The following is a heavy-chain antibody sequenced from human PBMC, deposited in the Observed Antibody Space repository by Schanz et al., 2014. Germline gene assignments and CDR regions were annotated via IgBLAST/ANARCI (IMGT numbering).Heavy chain of an antibody. Sequence: EVHLLESGGGLVQPGGSLRLSCAASGFTFSNHALSWVRQAPGKGLEWVSHISGSSIHKNYADSVKGRFSISRDNGETSVYLQINSLRVEDTAVYYCARFLARYQYYGVDVWGQGTTVIGSS. D-gene: IGHD3-3*01. V-gene: IGHV3-48*04. CDR2: ISGSSIHK. J-gene: IGHJ6*02. CDR3: ARFLARYQYYGVDV. CDR1: GFTFSNHA.